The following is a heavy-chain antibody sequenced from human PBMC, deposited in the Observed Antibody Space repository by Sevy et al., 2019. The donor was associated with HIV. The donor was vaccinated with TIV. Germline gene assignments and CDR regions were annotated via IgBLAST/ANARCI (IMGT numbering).Heavy chain of an antibody. CDR3: ARVWAAAGTKWFDP. V-gene: IGHV4-30-2*01. Sequence: SETLSLICAVSGGSIRSGGYSWTWIRQPPGKGLEWIGYIYQSGGTYYNSSLKSRVTISVDRSKNQSSLRLSSVTAADTAVYYCARVWAAAGTKWFDPWGQGILVTVSS. D-gene: IGHD6-13*01. J-gene: IGHJ5*02. CDR2: IYQSGGT. CDR1: GGSIRSGGYS.